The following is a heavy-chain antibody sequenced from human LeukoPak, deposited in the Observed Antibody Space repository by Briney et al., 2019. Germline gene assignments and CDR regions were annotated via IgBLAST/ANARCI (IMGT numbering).Heavy chain of an antibody. J-gene: IGHJ5*02. Sequence: PSETLSLTCTVSGGSISSSSYYWGWIRQPPGKGLEWIGSIYYSGSTYYNPSLKSRVTISVDTSKNQFSLKLSSVTAADTAVYYCARHDNELRFLNNWFDPWGQGTLVTVSS. CDR3: ARHDNELRFLNNWFDP. CDR1: GGSISSSSYY. CDR2: IYYSGST. D-gene: IGHD3-3*01. V-gene: IGHV4-39*01.